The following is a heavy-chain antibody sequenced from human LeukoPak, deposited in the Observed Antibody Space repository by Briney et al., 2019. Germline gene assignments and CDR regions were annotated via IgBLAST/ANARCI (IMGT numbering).Heavy chain of an antibody. Sequence: SVKVSCKASGGTFSSYAISWVRQAPGQGLEWMGGIIPIFGTANYAQKFQGRVTITADESTSTAYMELSSLGSEDTAVYYCARGVAAPGHWFDPWGQGTLVTVSS. J-gene: IGHJ5*02. CDR1: GGTFSSYA. CDR2: IIPIFGTA. V-gene: IGHV1-69*01. CDR3: ARGVAAPGHWFDP.